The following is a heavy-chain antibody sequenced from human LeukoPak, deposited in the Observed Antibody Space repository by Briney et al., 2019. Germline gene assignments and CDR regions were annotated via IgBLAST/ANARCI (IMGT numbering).Heavy chain of an antibody. CDR1: GFTFSSYA. J-gene: IGHJ5*02. CDR3: AKETYCSSTSCYSDNWFDP. Sequence: PGGSLSLSCAASGFTFSSYAMSWVRQAPGKGLEWVSAISGSGGGTYYADSVKGRFTISRDNSKNTLYLQMNSLRAEDTAVYYCAKETYCSSTSCYSDNWFDPWGQGTLVTVSS. CDR2: ISGSGGGT. D-gene: IGHD2-2*01. V-gene: IGHV3-23*01.